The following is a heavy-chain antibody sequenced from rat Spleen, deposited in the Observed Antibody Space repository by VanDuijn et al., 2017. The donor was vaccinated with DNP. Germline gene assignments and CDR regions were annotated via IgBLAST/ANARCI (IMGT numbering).Heavy chain of an antibody. CDR3: ARQPTGMDY. V-gene: IGHV3-1*01. CDR1: GYSITSNY. Sequence: EVQLQESGPGLVKPSQSLSLTCSVPGYSITSNYWGWIRKFPGDKMEWIGHISYSGSTTYNPSLESRISITRDTSKNQFFLHLNSVTTEDTATYYCARQPTGMDYWGQGVMVIVSS. D-gene: IGHD1-7*01. J-gene: IGHJ2*01. CDR2: ISYSGST.